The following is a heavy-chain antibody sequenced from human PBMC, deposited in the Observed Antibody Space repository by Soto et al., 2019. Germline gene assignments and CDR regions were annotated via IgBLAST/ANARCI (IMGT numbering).Heavy chain of an antibody. V-gene: IGHV3-23*01. CDR1: EFTFTSNA. D-gene: IGHD1-1*01. CDR2: IGSGHTP. J-gene: IGHJ4*02. Sequence: EVQLLQSGGGLLRPGGALSLSCAPSEFTFTSNALNWVARAPGKGLAWVPTIGSGHTPYYADSVRGRFTSSRDNSKSTLYLQMNSLGAEDTAVYYCARHTGNDQAGRILDSWGQGILVTVSS. CDR3: ARHTGNDQAGRILDS.